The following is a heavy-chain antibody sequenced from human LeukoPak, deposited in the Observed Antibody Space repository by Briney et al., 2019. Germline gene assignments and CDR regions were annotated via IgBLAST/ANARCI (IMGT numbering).Heavy chain of an antibody. CDR1: GGPISVDY. J-gene: IGHJ6*03. Sequence: SETLSLTCIVSGGPISVDYWNWIRQAPGKGLEWIGYIYYTGRTKYNPSLASRLTISIDTSKNQFSLKLSSVTAADTAVYYCARLGGYYGSGRAIYYYYYYMDVWGKGTTVTVSS. D-gene: IGHD3-10*01. CDR2: IYYTGRT. V-gene: IGHV4-59*12. CDR3: ARLGGYYGSGRAIYYYYYYMDV.